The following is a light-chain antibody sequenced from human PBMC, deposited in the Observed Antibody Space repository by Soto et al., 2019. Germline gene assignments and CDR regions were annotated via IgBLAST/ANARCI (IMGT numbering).Light chain of an antibody. V-gene: IGLV4-69*01. CDR1: SAHSSYV. CDR3: QTWGTGIQV. J-gene: IGLJ1*01. CDR2: VDSDGSH. Sequence: QSVLTQSPSASASLGASVKLTCTLSSAHSSYVIAWHQQQPEKGPRYLMKVDSDGSHSKGDGIPDRFSGSSSGAERYLFISSLQSEDEADYYCQTWGTGIQVFGAGTKLTVL.